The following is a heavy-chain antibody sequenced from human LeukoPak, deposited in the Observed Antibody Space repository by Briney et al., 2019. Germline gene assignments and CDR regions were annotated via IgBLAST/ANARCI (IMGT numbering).Heavy chain of an antibody. CDR3: TRRDTAMVNFDY. CDR2: IRSKANSYAT. V-gene: IGHV3-73*01. D-gene: IGHD5-18*01. J-gene: IGHJ4*02. CDR1: GFTFNGSA. Sequence: PGGSLKLSCAASGFTFNGSAMHWVRQASGKGLEWVGRIRSKANSYATAYAASVKGSFTISRDDSKNTAYLQMNSLKTEDTAVYYCTRRDTAMVNFDYWGQGTLVTVSS.